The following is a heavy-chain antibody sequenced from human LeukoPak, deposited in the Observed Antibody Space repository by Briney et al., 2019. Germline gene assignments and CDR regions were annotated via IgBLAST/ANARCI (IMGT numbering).Heavy chain of an antibody. D-gene: IGHD2-15*01. CDR2: INAGNGNT. CDR1: GYTFTSYA. V-gene: IGHV1-3*01. Sequence: ASVKVSCKASGYTFTSYAMHWVRQAPGQRLEWMGWINAGNGNTKYSQKFQGRVTITRDTSASTAYMELSSLRSEDTAVYYCARDRGVVVVVAATKESYGMDVWGKGTTVTVSS. J-gene: IGHJ6*04. CDR3: ARDRGVVVVVAATKESYGMDV.